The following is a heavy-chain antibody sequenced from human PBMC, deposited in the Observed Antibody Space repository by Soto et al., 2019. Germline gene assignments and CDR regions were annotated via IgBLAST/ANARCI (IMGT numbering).Heavy chain of an antibody. D-gene: IGHD3-10*01. CDR1: GFTFSSYG. Sequence: QVQLVESGGGVVQPGRSLRLSCAASGFTFSSYGMHWVRQAPGKGLEWGAVISYDGSNKYYADSVKGRFTISRDNSKNTLYLQMNSLRAEDTAVYYCAKDLDEETYYYGSGSYDWGQGTLVTVSS. CDR2: ISYDGSNK. J-gene: IGHJ4*02. V-gene: IGHV3-30*18. CDR3: AKDLDEETYYYGSGSYD.